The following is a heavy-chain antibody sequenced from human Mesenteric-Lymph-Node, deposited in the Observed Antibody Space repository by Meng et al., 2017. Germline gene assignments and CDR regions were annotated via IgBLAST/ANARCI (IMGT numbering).Heavy chain of an antibody. CDR2: ITDNGGGA. D-gene: IGHD3-10*01. CDR1: GFPFSTYA. CDR3: AGRYYGSGSLGAFDI. J-gene: IGHJ3*02. Sequence: GESLKISCTASGFPFSTYAMSWVRQAPGKGLEWVSGITDNGGGAYYGDSVKGRFTISRDNAQNTLYLHMNSLRADDTAVYYCAGRYYGSGSLGAFDIWGQGTMVTVSS. V-gene: IGHV3-23*01.